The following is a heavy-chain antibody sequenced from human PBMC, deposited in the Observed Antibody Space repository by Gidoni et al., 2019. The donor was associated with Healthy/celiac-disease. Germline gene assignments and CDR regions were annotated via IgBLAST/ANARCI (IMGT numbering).Heavy chain of an antibody. CDR1: GGSFSGYY. V-gene: IGHV4-34*01. J-gene: IGHJ4*02. CDR3: ARVSGSSWYRPRYDY. Sequence: QVQLQQWGAGLLKPSETLSLTCAVYGGSFSGYYWSWIRQPPGKGLEWIGEINHSGSTNYNPSLKSRVTISVDTSKNQFSLKLSSVTAADTAVYYCARVSGSSWYRPRYDYWGQGTLVTVSS. D-gene: IGHD6-13*01. CDR2: INHSGST.